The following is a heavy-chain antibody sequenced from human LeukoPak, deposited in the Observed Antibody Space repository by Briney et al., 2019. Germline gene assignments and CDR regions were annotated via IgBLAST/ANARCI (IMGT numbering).Heavy chain of an antibody. CDR1: GYTFTGYY. CDR2: INPSGGST. Sequence: ASVKVSCKASGYTFTGYYMHWVRQAPGQGLEWMGIINPSGGSTSYAQKFQGRVTMTRDTSTSTVYMELSSLRSEDTAVYYCARGSTPSYYYDSSGHFDYWGQGTLVTVSS. CDR3: ARGSTPSYYYDSSGHFDY. D-gene: IGHD3-22*01. J-gene: IGHJ4*02. V-gene: IGHV1-46*01.